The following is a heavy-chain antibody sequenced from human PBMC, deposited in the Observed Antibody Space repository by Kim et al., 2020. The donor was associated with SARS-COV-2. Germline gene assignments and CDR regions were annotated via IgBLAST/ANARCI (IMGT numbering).Heavy chain of an antibody. CDR3: ARQVSVRYFDWSSYHFDY. Sequence: GESLKISCKGSGYSFTSYWIGWVRQMPGKGLEWMGIIYPGDSDTRYSSSFQGQVTISADKSISTAYLQWSSLKASDTAMYYCARQVSVRYFDWSSYHFDYWGQGTLVTVSS. V-gene: IGHV5-51*01. J-gene: IGHJ4*02. CDR1: GYSFTSYW. CDR2: IYPGDSDT. D-gene: IGHD3-9*01.